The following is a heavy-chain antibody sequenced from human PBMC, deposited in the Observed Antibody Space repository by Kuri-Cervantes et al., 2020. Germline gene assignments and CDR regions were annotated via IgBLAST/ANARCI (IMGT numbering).Heavy chain of an antibody. CDR1: GFTFSSYA. Sequence: GGSLRLSCAAPGFTFSSYAMHWVRQAPGKGLEWVAVISYDGSNKYYADSVKGRFTISRDNSKNTLYLQMNSLRAEDTAVYYCARDTVTTYTDYYYYYGMDVWGQGTTVTVSS. D-gene: IGHD4-17*01. CDR2: ISYDGSNK. J-gene: IGHJ6*02. CDR3: ARDTVTTYTDYYYYYGMDV. V-gene: IGHV3-30-3*01.